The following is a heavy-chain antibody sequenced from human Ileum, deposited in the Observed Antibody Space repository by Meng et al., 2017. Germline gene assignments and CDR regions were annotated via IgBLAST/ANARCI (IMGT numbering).Heavy chain of an antibody. J-gene: IGHJ5*02. V-gene: IGHV4-34*01. D-gene: IGHD4-11*01. CDR3: ARGPWTRPPRSTVTTRGFDP. Sequence: SETLSLTCAAYGGSFSGYYWSWIRQPPGKGPEWIGEINHSGSTNYNPSLKSGVTISVDTSKNQFSLNLSSVTAADTAVYYCARGPWTRPPRSTVTTRGFDPWGQGTLVTVSS. CDR2: INHSGST. CDR1: GGSFSGYY.